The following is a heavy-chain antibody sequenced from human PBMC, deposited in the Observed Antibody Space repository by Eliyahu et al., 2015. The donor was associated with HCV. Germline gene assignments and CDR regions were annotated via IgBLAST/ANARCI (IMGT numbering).Heavy chain of an antibody. Sequence: SSAXSWVRPAPGQXLEWMGRIIPIVGIGNYPQKFQGRVTITADKSTSTVYMELTSLGSEDTAIXFCARXVREGSSTRFYGDYWGQGTLV. CDR2: IIPIVGIG. J-gene: IGHJ4*02. CDR1: SSA. D-gene: IGHD6-13*01. CDR3: ARXVREGSSTRFYGDY. V-gene: IGHV1-69*04.